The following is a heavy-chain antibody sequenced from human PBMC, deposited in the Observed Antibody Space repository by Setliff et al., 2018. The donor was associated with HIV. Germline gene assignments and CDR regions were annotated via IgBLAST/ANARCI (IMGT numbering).Heavy chain of an antibody. V-gene: IGHV3-21*04. CDR2: ISSGSSYI. J-gene: IGHJ4*02. CDR1: GFTLTDYG. CDR3: AKDPRAAVATICDY. Sequence: GGSLRLSCAASGFTLTDYGMNWVRQAPGKGLEWVSSISSGSSYIYYAESVKGRFTISRDNAKNSLYLQMNSLRAEDTAVYYCAKDPRAAVATICDYWGQGTLVTVSS. D-gene: IGHD5-12*01.